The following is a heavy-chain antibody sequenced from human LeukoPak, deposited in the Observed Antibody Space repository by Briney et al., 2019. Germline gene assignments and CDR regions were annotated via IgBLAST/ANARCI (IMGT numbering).Heavy chain of an antibody. D-gene: IGHD3-10*01. V-gene: IGHV4-39*07. CDR1: GVSISSGSNY. Sequence: SETLSLTCSVSGVSISSGSNYWGWIRQPPGKTLEWIGSIYSSGNTYYNPSLKSRVIILIDTAKNHFSLNLSSVTAADTAVYYCARSDGYGLVGIWGQGTMVTVSS. J-gene: IGHJ3*02. CDR2: IYSSGNT. CDR3: ARSDGYGLVGI.